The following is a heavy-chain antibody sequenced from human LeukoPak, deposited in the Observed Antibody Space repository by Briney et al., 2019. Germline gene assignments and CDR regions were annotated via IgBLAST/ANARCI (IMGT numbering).Heavy chain of an antibody. Sequence: ASVKVSCKASGYTFTGYYMHWVRQAPGQGLEWMGWLNPNSGDTNFAQNFEGRVTMTRDTSISTAYMELSSLTSDDTAVYYCARGYCSSTTCCSAFDIWGQGTMVTVSS. D-gene: IGHD2-2*01. CDR1: GYTFTGYY. CDR3: ARGYCSSTTCCSAFDI. V-gene: IGHV1-2*02. J-gene: IGHJ3*02. CDR2: LNPNSGDT.